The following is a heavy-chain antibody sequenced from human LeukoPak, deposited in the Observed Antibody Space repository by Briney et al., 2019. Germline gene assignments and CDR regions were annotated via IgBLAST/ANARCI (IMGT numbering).Heavy chain of an antibody. D-gene: IGHD5-18*01. V-gene: IGHV3-30*18. CDR1: GFTFSSYD. Sequence: GGSLRLSCAASGFTFSSYDMHWVRQAPGKGLEWVAVISYDGNNKYYADSVKGRFTISRDNSKNTLYLRMNSLTAEDTAVYYCAKGRYTPDPWGQGTLVIVSS. CDR3: AKGRYTPDP. J-gene: IGHJ5*02. CDR2: ISYDGNNK.